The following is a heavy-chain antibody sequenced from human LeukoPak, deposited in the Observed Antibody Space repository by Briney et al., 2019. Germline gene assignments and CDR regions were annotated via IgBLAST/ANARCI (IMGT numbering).Heavy chain of an antibody. J-gene: IGHJ4*02. Sequence: ASVKVSCKTSGYNFTRFDINWVRLASGQGLEWMGWMNPDNGNTGVAQKFQGRVNMTSDTSVSTVYLDLSSLRSEDTAVYYCARGQYKYGHEIDYWGQGTLVTVSS. D-gene: IGHD1-14*01. CDR2: MNPDNGNT. CDR3: ARGQYKYGHEIDY. CDR1: GYNFTRFD. V-gene: IGHV1-8*01.